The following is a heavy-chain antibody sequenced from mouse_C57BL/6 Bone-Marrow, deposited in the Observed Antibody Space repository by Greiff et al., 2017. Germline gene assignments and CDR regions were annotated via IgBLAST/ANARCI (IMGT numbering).Heavy chain of an antibody. CDR3: AKKRRTRFAY. Sequence: QVQLQQSGPGLVQPSQSLSITCTVSGFSLTSYGVHWVRQSPGKGLEWLGVIWRGGSTDYNAAFMSRLSITKDNSKSQVFFKMNSPHTYDTAIYYCAKKRRTRFAYWGQGTLVTVSA. J-gene: IGHJ3*01. CDR2: IWRGGST. V-gene: IGHV2-5*01. CDR1: GFSLTSYG.